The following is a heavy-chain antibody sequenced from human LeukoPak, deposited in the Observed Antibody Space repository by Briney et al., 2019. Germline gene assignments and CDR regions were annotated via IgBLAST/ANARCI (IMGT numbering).Heavy chain of an antibody. Sequence: ASVKVSCKASGYIFISYGINWVRQAPGQGLEWMGWISAYNGNTNYVQKLQGRVTMTTDTSTSTAYMELRGLRSDDTAVYYCARDPATIAAAAYYYYYYMDVWGKGTTVTVSS. D-gene: IGHD6-13*01. V-gene: IGHV1-18*01. CDR2: ISAYNGNT. J-gene: IGHJ6*03. CDR3: ARDPATIAAAAYYYYYYMDV. CDR1: GYIFISYG.